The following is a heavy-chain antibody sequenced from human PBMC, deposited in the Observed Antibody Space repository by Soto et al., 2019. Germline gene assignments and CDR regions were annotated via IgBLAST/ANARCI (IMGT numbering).Heavy chain of an antibody. D-gene: IGHD1-26*01. Sequence: GGSLRLSCAASGFTFSNYWMSWVRQAPGKGLEWVANIKQDGSEKNYKDSVKGRLTISRDNAKNSLSLQMNSLRDEDTAVYYCARRATTSAGDFDLWGRGTLVTVSS. CDR2: IKQDGSEK. J-gene: IGHJ2*01. V-gene: IGHV3-7*01. CDR3: ARRATTSAGDFDL. CDR1: GFTFSNYW.